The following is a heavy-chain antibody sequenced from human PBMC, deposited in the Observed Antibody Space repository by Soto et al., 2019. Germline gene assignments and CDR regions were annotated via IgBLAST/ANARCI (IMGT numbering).Heavy chain of an antibody. CDR3: AKFKEMSRSGPDY. V-gene: IGHV3-23*01. CDR2: ISGRSDNK. CDR1: VFTFSSYA. J-gene: IGHJ4*02. Sequence: PGVSLRLSCAASVFTFSSYAMYWVRQAPGKGLEWVSVISGRSDNKYYADSVTGRFTISRDNSKSTLYLQMNSLRVEDTAVYYCAKFKEMSRSGPDYWGQGTLVTVSS.